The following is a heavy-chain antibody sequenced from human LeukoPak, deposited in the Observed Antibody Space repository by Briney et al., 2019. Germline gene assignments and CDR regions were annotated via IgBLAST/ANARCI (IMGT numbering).Heavy chain of an antibody. J-gene: IGHJ4*02. CDR2: IKGDGIST. D-gene: IGHD6-13*01. V-gene: IGHV3-74*01. Sequence: GGSLRLSCAASGFDFSSNWMHWVRHAPGQGLVWVSRIKGDGISTNYADSVKGRFTISRDNSKNTLYLQMNSLRAEDTAVYYCARDAAAGIDYWGRGTLVTVSS. CDR3: ARDAAAGIDY. CDR1: GFDFSSNW.